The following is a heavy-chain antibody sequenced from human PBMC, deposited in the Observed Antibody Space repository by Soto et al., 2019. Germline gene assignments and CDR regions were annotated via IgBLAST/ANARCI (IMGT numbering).Heavy chain of an antibody. CDR1: GGSISSSSYY. D-gene: IGHD6-13*01. CDR3: ARRGRGESIAAAGTFYYYMDV. V-gene: IGHV4-39*01. Sequence: SETLSLTCTVSGGSISSSSYYWGWIRQPPGKGLEWIGSIYYSGSTYYNPFLKSRVTISVDTSKNQFSLKLSSVTAADTAVYYCARRGRGESIAAAGTFYYYMDVWGKGTTVTVSS. CDR2: IYYSGST. J-gene: IGHJ6*03.